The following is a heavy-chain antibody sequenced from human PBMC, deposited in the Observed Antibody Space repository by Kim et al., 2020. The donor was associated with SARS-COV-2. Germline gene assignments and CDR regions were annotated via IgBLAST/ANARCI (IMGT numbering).Heavy chain of an antibody. CDR3: ARELTMVRGVIMWYFDY. D-gene: IGHD3-10*01. CDR2: ISYDGSNK. CDR1: GFTFSSYA. Sequence: GGSLRLSCAASGFTFSSYAMHWVRQAPGKGLEWVAVISYDGSNKYYADSVKGRFTISRDNSKNTLYLQMNSLRAEDTAVYYCARELTMVRGVIMWYFDY. J-gene: IGHJ4*01. V-gene: IGHV3-30-3*01.